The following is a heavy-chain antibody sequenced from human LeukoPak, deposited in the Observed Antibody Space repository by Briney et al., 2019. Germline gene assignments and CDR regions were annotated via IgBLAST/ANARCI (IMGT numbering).Heavy chain of an antibody. J-gene: IGHJ4*02. CDR2: IIPIFGTA. D-gene: IGHD5-24*01. CDR3: ASRDGYPHIFYFDY. V-gene: IGHV1-69*13. CDR1: GGTFSSYA. Sequence: SVKVSCKASGGTFSSYAISWVRQAPGQGLEWMGGIIPIFGTANYAQKFQGRVTITADESTSTAYMELSSLRSEDTAVYYCASRDGYPHIFYFDYWGQGTLVTVSS.